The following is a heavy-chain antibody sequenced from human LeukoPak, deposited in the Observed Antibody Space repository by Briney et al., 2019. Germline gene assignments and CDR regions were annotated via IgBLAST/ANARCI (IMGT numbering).Heavy chain of an antibody. Sequence: PGGPLRLSCVASGFTLSRHWMHWGRQAPGKGLVWVSRFSREGTIQTYAPSPEGRFTMSSDNAKNTLYLQMNSLGAEDTAAYYCTRDSSRDGLDIWGGGTVDPVSS. CDR2: FSREGTIQ. CDR1: GFTLSRHW. CDR3: TRDSSRDGLDI. V-gene: IGHV3-74*01. J-gene: IGHJ3*02.